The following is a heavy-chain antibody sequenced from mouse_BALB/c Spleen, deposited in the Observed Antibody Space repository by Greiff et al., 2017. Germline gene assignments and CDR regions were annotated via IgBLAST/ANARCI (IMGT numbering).Heavy chain of an antibody. CDR3: ARQYDYYAMDY. D-gene: IGHD2-10*02. CDR2: IWAGGST. J-gene: IGHJ4*01. CDR1: GFSLTSYG. Sequence: VQGVESGPGLVAPSQSLSITCTVSGFSLTSYGVHWVRQPPGKGLEWLGVIWAGGSTNYNSALMSRLSISKDNSKSQVFLKMNSLQTDDTAMYYCARQYDYYAMDYWGQGTSVTVSS. V-gene: IGHV2-9*02.